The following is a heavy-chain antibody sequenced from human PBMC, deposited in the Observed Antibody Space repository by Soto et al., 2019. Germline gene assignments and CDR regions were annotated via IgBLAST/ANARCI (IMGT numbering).Heavy chain of an antibody. Sequence: QVQLVQSGAEVKKPGSSVKVSCKASGGTFSSYAISWVRQSPGQGLEWMGGIIAIFGTANYAQKFQGRVTITADEATSTAYVELSGLRSEDTGVYYCARTTITMVRGVNWVNWFDPWGQGTLVTVSS. CDR3: ARTTITMVRGVNWVNWFDP. J-gene: IGHJ5*02. D-gene: IGHD3-10*01. CDR1: GGTFSSYA. CDR2: IIAIFGTA. V-gene: IGHV1-69*01.